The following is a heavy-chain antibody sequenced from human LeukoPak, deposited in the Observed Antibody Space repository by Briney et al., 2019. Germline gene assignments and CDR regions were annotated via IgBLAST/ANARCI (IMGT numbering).Heavy chain of an antibody. D-gene: IGHD3-22*01. CDR3: AKETADSSGYYNPRYFDY. Sequence: GGSLRLSCAASGFTFDDYAVHWVRRAPGKGLEWVSGISWNSGSIGYADSVKGRFTISRDNAKNSLYLQMNSLRAEDTALYYCAKETADSSGYYNPRYFDYWGQGTLATVSS. J-gene: IGHJ4*02. CDR1: GFTFDDYA. CDR2: ISWNSGSI. V-gene: IGHV3-9*01.